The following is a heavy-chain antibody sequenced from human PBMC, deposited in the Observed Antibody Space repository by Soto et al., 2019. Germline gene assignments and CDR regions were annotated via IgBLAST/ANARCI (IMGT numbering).Heavy chain of an antibody. Sequence: QVQLVESGGGVVQPGRSLRLSCAVSGFSFKSHGMHWVRQAPGKGLEWVAFISYDGKDANYADSVKGRFTISRDNSKDALYLQMGSLRCEDTAVYFCAKDHRNGGSRVDYWGQGTLVTVSS. J-gene: IGHJ4*02. CDR3: AKDHRNGGSRVDY. CDR1: GFSFKSHG. D-gene: IGHD2-15*01. V-gene: IGHV3-30*18. CDR2: ISYDGKDA.